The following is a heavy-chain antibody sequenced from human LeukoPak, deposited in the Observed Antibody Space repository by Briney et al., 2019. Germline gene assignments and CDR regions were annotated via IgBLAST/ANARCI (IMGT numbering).Heavy chain of an antibody. CDR1: GGSISSSRYY. CDR2: IYYSGST. J-gene: IGHJ5*02. V-gene: IGHV4-39*01. Sequence: SETLSLTCTVSGGSISSSRYYWGWIRQPPGKGLEWIGSIYYSGSTYYNPSLKSRVTISVDTSKNQFSLKLSSVTAADTAVYYCARPYYDFTFAFDPWGQGTLVTVSS. CDR3: ARPYYDFTFAFDP. D-gene: IGHD3-3*01.